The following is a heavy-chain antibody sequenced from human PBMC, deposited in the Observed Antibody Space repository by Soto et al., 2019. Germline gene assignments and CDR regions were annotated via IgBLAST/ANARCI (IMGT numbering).Heavy chain of an antibody. Sequence: QVQLQESGPGLMKPSQTLSLTCTVSGGYISSAGSFWSWVRQHPGKGLEWIGYMSYSETTHYNSSLKSRVTISIDTSKNQFSLNLGSVTAADTAVYYCARGYSRPDWFDSWGPGTLVIVSS. J-gene: IGHJ5*01. D-gene: IGHD5-12*01. CDR3: ARGYSRPDWFDS. CDR2: MSYSETT. CDR1: GGYISSAGSF. V-gene: IGHV4-31*03.